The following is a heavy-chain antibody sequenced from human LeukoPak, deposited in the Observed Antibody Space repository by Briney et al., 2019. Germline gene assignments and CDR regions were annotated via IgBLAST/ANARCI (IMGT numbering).Heavy chain of an antibody. J-gene: IGHJ4*02. Sequence: PGGSLRLSCAASGFTVSSSYMSWARQAPGKGLEWVSVIYSGGSTYYADSVKGRFTISRDNSKNTLYLQMNSLRAEDTAVYYCARGIVTLIDYWGQGTLVTVSS. V-gene: IGHV3-53*01. CDR2: IYSGGST. CDR1: GFTVSSSY. CDR3: ARGIVTLIDY. D-gene: IGHD3-22*01.